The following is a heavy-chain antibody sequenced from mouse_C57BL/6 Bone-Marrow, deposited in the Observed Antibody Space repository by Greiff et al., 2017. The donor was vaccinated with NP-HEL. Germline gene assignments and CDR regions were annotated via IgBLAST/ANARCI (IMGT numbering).Heavy chain of an antibody. Sequence: QVQLQQPGAELVKPGASVKLSCKASGYTFTSYWMHWVKQRPGRGLEWIGRIDPNSGGTKYNEKFKSKATLTVDKPSSTAYMQLSSLTSEDSAVYYCARRMRDYDVPYWYFDVWGTGTTVTVSS. CDR3: ARRMRDYDVPYWYFDV. V-gene: IGHV1-72*01. J-gene: IGHJ1*03. CDR1: GYTFTSYW. D-gene: IGHD2-4*01. CDR2: IDPNSGGT.